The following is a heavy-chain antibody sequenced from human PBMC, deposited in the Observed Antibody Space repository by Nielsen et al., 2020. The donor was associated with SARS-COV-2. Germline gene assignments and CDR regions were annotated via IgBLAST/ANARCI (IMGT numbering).Heavy chain of an antibody. V-gene: IGHV4-59*01. CDR1: GGSISSYY. D-gene: IGHD1-26*01. J-gene: IGHJ4*02. Sequence: SETLSLTCTVSGGSISSYYWSWIRQPPGKGLEWTGYIYYSGSTNYNPSLKSRVTISVDTSKNQFSLKLSSVTAADTAVYYCARHRGSYYKFYFDYWGQGTLVTVSS. CDR2: IYYSGST. CDR3: ARHRGSYYKFYFDY.